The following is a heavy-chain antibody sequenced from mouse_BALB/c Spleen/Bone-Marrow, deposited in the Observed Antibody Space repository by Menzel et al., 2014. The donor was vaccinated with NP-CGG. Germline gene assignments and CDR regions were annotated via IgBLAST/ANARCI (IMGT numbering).Heavy chain of an antibody. Sequence: VQLKDSGPGLVKPSQSLSLTCSVTGYSITSGYYWNWIRQFPGNKLEWMGYISYDGSNNYNPSLKNRISITRDTSKNQFFLKLNSVTTEDTATYYCARGYDYDYAMDYWGQGTSVTVSS. CDR1: GYSITSGYY. CDR3: ARGYDYDYAMDY. CDR2: ISYDGSN. V-gene: IGHV3-6*02. D-gene: IGHD2-4*01. J-gene: IGHJ4*01.